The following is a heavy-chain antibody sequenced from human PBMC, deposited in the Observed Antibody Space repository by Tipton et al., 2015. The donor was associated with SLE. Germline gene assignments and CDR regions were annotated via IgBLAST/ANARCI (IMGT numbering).Heavy chain of an antibody. J-gene: IGHJ4*02. CDR3: ARGGASVLIRNCCFDY. D-gene: IGHD2-8*01. V-gene: IGHV4-39*07. Sequence: TLSLTCTVSGGSISSSNYYWGWIRQPPGKGLEWIGSIYYSGSTYYNPSLKSRVSISVDTSKNQFFLNLHSVTAADTAVYYCARGGASVLIRNCCFDYWGQGTLVTVSS. CDR1: GGSISSSNYY. CDR2: IYYSGST.